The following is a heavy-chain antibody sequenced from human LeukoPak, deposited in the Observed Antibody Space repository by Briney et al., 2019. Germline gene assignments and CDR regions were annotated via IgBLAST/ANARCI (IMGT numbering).Heavy chain of an antibody. CDR3: ASSPGFLEWLGVDYYYMDV. Sequence: PGGSLRRSCAASGFTFSSYSMNWVSQAPGKGLEWVSSISSSSSYIYYADSVKGRFTISRDNAKNSLYLQMNSVRAEDTAVYYCASSPGFLEWLGVDYYYMDVWGKGTTVTVSS. V-gene: IGHV3-21*01. CDR1: GFTFSSYS. D-gene: IGHD3-3*01. CDR2: ISSSSSYI. J-gene: IGHJ6*03.